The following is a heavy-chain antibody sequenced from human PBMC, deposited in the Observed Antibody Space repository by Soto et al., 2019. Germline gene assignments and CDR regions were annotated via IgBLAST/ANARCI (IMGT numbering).Heavy chain of an antibody. J-gene: IGHJ3*02. V-gene: IGHV3-43*01. CDR2: ISWDGGST. Sequence: SLRLSCASSVFTFDDYTMHWVRQAPGKGLEWVSLISWDGGSTYYADSVKGRFTISRDNSKNSLYLQMNSLRTEDTALYYCAKDNGNDAFDIWGQGTMVTVSS. CDR1: VFTFDDYT. CDR3: AKDNGNDAFDI.